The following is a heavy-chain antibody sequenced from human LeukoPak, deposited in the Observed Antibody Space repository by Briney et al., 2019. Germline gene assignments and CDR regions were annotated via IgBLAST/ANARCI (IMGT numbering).Heavy chain of an antibody. CDR2: IIPILGIA. J-gene: IGHJ5*02. D-gene: IGHD2-15*01. CDR1: GGTFSSYA. V-gene: IGHV1-69*04. CDR3: ARDLLGYCSGGSCYSETENWFDP. Sequence: SVKVSCKASGGTFSSYAISWVRQAPGQGLEWMGRIIPILGIANYAQKFQGRVTITADKSTSTAYMELSSLRSEDTAVYYCARDLLGYCSGGSCYSETENWFDPWGQGTLVTVSS.